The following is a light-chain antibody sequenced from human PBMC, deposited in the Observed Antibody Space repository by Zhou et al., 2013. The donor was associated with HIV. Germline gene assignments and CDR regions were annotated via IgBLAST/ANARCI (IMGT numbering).Light chain of an antibody. J-gene: IGKJ5*01. CDR3: QQRSNPNT. Sequence: EIVLTQSPGTLSLSPGERATLSCRASQSVSSYLAWYQQKPGQAPRLLIYDASTRATGIPARFSGSGSGTDFTLSISSLEPEDFAVYYCQQRSNPNTFGQGTRLEIK. CDR2: DAS. V-gene: IGKV3-11*01. CDR1: QSVSSY.